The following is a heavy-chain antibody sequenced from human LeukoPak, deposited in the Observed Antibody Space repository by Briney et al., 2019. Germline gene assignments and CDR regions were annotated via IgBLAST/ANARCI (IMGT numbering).Heavy chain of an antibody. J-gene: IGHJ4*02. D-gene: IGHD3-22*01. CDR1: GGSISSSSYY. CDR2: IYYSGST. CDR3: ARHVGTDITTWYYFDY. V-gene: IGHV4-39*01. Sequence: SETLSLTCTVSGGSISSSSYYWGWIRQPPGKGLEWIGSIYYSGSTYYNPSLKSRVTIAVDTSMNQFSLRLSSVTAADTAVYYCARHVGTDITTWYYFDYWGQGTLVTVSS.